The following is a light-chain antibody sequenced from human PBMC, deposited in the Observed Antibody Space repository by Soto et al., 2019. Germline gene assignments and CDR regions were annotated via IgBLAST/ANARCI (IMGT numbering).Light chain of an antibody. CDR2: EVS. CDR1: NSDVGSYNL. V-gene: IGLV2-23*02. CDR3: CSHAGSSTYV. J-gene: IGLJ1*01. Sequence: QSVLTQPASVSGSPGQSITISCTGTNSDVGSYNLVSWYQQHPGKALKVMIYEVSKRPSGVSNRFSGSKSGNTASVTISGLQAEDEADYYCCSHAGSSTYVFGTGTKLTVL.